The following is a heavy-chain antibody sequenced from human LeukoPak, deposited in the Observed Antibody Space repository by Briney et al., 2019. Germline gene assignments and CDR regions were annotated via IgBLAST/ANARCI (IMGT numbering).Heavy chain of an antibody. Sequence: QPGGSLRLSCAASGFTFSSYAMHWVRQAPGKGLEWVAVISYDGSNKYYADSVKGRFTISRDNSKNTLYLQMNSLRAEDTAVYYCARDPYLGYCSSTSCTFYWGQGTLVTVSS. CDR2: ISYDGSNK. CDR1: GFTFSSYA. V-gene: IGHV3-30-3*01. D-gene: IGHD2-2*01. CDR3: ARDPYLGYCSSTSCTFY. J-gene: IGHJ4*02.